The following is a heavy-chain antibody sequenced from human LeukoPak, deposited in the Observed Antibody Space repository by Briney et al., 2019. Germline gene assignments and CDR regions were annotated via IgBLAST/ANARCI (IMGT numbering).Heavy chain of an antibody. Sequence: PSETLSLTCTVSGGSIDSYYWSWIRQPPGKGLEWIGYIYYTGSTEYHPSLKRRVTISLDTSKNQFSLKLTSVTAADTAVYYCARVYQSAEYYFDYWGQGNLVSVSS. CDR2: IYYTGST. J-gene: IGHJ4*02. CDR3: ARVYQSAEYYFDY. D-gene: IGHD2-2*01. V-gene: IGHV4-59*01. CDR1: GGSIDSYY.